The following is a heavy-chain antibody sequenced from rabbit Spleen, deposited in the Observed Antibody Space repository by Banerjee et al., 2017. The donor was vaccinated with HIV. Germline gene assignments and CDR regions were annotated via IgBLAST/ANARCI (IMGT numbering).Heavy chain of an antibody. V-gene: IGHV1S40*01. CDR3: ARDIGTSFSTYGMDL. CDR2: TAAGRSAFT. Sequence: QSLEESGGDLVKPGASLTLTCTASGVSFSFNSYMCWVRQAPGKGLEWIACTAAGRSAFTYYASWAKGRFTCSKASSTTVTLQMTSLTAADTATYFCARDIGTSFSTYGMDLWGPGTLVTVS. CDR1: GVSFSFNSY. D-gene: IGHD8-1*01. J-gene: IGHJ6*01.